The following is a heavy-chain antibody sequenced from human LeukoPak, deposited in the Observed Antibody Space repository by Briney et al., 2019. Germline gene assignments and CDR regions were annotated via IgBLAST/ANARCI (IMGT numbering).Heavy chain of an antibody. J-gene: IGHJ4*02. CDR1: GFIFSSYW. D-gene: IGHD1-7*01. Sequence: GGSLRLSCAASGFIFSSYWMSWVRQAPGKGLEWVANIKQDGSEKYYADSVKGRFTISRDNAKNSLYLQMNSLRAEDTAVYYCARVFNWNSRGGHYFDYWGQGTLVTVSS. CDR2: IKQDGSEK. CDR3: ARVFNWNSRGGHYFDY. V-gene: IGHV3-7*01.